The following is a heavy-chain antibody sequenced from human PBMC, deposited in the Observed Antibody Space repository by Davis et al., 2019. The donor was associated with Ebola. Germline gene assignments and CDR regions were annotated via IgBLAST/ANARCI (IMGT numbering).Heavy chain of an antibody. CDR2: ISYDGSNK. D-gene: IGHD4-17*01. J-gene: IGHJ4*02. V-gene: IGHV3-30*03. CDR3: ARVDLGHTAGDHEFLDY. CDR1: GFTFSSYG. Sequence: GGSLRLSCAASGFTFSSYGMHWVRQAPGKGLEWVAVISYDGSNKYYADSVKGRFTISRDNSKNTLYLQMRSLSAEDTAVYYCARVDLGHTAGDHEFLDYWGQGTLVTVSS.